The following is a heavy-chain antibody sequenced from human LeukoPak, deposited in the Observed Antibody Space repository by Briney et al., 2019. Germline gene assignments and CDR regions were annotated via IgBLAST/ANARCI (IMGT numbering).Heavy chain of an antibody. J-gene: IGHJ4*02. CDR2: ISGSAAIT. CDR3: AKERGSSFGSCARIPDY. Sequence: GRSLRLSWAASGFTFSRFGMTWGRQSPGKGLEWFSSISGSAAITYYADSVKCRFNISRDNSKNTLYLQVISLRAEDTAVYFCAKERGSSFGSCARIPDYWGQGTLVTVSS. D-gene: IGHD2-15*01. CDR1: GFTFSRFG. V-gene: IGHV3-23*01.